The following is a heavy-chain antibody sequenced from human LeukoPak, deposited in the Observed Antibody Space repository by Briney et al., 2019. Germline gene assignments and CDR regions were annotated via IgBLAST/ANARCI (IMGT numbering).Heavy chain of an antibody. J-gene: IGHJ4*02. Sequence: GGSLRLSCAASGFTLSSYAMSWVRQAPGKGLEWVSSISGSGSGGSTYYADSVKGRFTISRDNSKNTLYLQMNSLRAEDTAVYYCAKGIQLWFDIYYFDYWGQGTLVTVSS. D-gene: IGHD5-18*01. CDR2: ISGSGSGGST. V-gene: IGHV3-23*01. CDR3: AKGIQLWFDIYYFDY. CDR1: GFTLSSYA.